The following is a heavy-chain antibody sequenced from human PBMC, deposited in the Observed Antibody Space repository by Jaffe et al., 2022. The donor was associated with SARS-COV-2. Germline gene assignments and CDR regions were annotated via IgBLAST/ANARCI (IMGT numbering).Heavy chain of an antibody. J-gene: IGHJ6*02. CDR3: AKDSGPVVRVNYYYGMDV. Sequence: QVQLVESGGGVVQPGRSLRLSCAASGFTFSSYGMHWVRQAPGKGLEWVAVISYDGSNKYYADSVKGRFTISRDNSKNTLYLQMNSLRAEDTAVYYCAKDSGPVVRVNYYYGMDVWGQGTTVTVSS. CDR2: ISYDGSNK. V-gene: IGHV3-30*18. CDR1: GFTFSSYG. D-gene: IGHD3-10*01.